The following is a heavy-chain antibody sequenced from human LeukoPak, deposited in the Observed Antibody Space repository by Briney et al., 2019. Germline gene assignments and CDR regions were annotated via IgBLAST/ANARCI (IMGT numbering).Heavy chain of an antibody. V-gene: IGHV3-23*01. CDR2: ISGSGGST. J-gene: IGHJ4*02. D-gene: IGHD5-24*01. CDR1: GFTFSSYA. Sequence: GGSLRLSCAASGFTFSSYATSWVRQAPGEGLEWFSAISGSGGSTYYADSVKGRFTISRDNSKNTLYLQMNSLRAEDTAVYYCAKSRGRDGYNWWGQGTLVTVSS. CDR3: AKSRGRDGYNW.